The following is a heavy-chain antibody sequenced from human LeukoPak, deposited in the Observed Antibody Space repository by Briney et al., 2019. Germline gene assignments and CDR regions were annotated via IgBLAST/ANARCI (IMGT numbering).Heavy chain of an antibody. CDR3: ARDRSSSWSPQNYYYGMDV. CDR2: ISSSSSTI. CDR1: GFTFSSYS. D-gene: IGHD6-13*01. Sequence: GGSLRLSCAASGFTFSSYSMNWVRQAPGKGLEWVSYISSSSSTIYYADSVKGRFTISRDNAKNSLYLQMNSLRAEDTAVYYCARDRSSSWSPQNYYYGMDVWGQGTTVTVSS. V-gene: IGHV3-48*04. J-gene: IGHJ6*02.